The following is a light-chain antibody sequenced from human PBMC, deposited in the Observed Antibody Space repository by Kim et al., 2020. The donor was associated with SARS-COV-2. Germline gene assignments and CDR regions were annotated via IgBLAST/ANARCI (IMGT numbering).Light chain of an antibody. CDR1: QNISDS. CDR3: QQYKGYPYT. J-gene: IGKJ2*01. Sequence: SASVGDTITITCLASQNISDSLAWYQQKPGKAPKLLIHDVSSLEKGVPSRFSGSGSGTEFTLTISSLQPDDFASYYCQQYKGYPYTFGQGTKLEI. CDR2: DVS. V-gene: IGKV1-5*01.